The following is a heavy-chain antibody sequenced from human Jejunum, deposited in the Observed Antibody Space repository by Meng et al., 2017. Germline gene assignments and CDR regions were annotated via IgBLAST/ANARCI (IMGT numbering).Heavy chain of an antibody. Sequence: QLQVQESGPGLVESSETLSLTCTVSGGSINTNTYYWDWIRQPPGKGMEWIGSVYYTGRTFYNPSLKSRVTISLDTSKNQFSLNLRSVAAADTAVYYCARAKVTPMGYWFDPWGQGTLVTVSS. J-gene: IGHJ5*02. CDR2: VYYTGRT. CDR3: ARAKVTPMGYWFDP. D-gene: IGHD2-21*02. CDR1: GGSINTNTYY. V-gene: IGHV4-39*01.